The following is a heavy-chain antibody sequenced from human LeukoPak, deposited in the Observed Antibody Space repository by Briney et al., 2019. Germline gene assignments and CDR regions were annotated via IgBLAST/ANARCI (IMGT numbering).Heavy chain of an antibody. D-gene: IGHD2-15*01. CDR2: INPNSGGT. J-gene: IGHJ5*02. CDR3: ARDGSQVVAANWFDP. Sequence: APVKVSCKASGYTFTGYYMHWVRQAPGQGLEWMGWINPNSGGTNYAQKFQGRVTMTRDTSISTAYMELSRLRSDDTAVYYCARDGSQVVAANWFDPWGQGTLVTVSS. CDR1: GYTFTGYY. V-gene: IGHV1-2*02.